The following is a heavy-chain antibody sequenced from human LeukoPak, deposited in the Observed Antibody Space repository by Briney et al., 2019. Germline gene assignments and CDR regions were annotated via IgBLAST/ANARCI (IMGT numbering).Heavy chain of an antibody. D-gene: IGHD2-15*01. V-gene: IGHV4-61*02. J-gene: IGHJ3*02. Sequence: PSETLSLTCTVSGGSISSGSYYWSWIRQPAGKGLEWIGRIYTSGSTNYNPSLKSRVTISVDTSKSQFSLKLSSVTAADTAVYYCAREGAHPCNIVVVVATCENDAFDIWGQGTMVTVSS. CDR1: GGSISSGSYY. CDR2: IYTSGST. CDR3: AREGAHPCNIVVVVATCENDAFDI.